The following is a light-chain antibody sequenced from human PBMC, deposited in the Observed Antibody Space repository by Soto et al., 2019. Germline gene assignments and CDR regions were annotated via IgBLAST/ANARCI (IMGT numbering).Light chain of an antibody. CDR2: KAS. J-gene: IGKJ2*01. V-gene: IGKV1-5*03. Sequence: DIQRTQSPSTLPASVGDRVTITCRASQSISNWLAWYQQKPGKAPKLLIYKASSLESGVPSRFSGSGSGTEFTLTISSLQPDDFATYYCQQYNPYSPYTFGQGTK. CDR3: QQYNPYSPYT. CDR1: QSISNW.